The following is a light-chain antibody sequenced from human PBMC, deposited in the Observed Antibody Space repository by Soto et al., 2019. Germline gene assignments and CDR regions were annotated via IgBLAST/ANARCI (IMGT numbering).Light chain of an antibody. CDR3: CSYAGSVAYV. CDR2: EVT. J-gene: IGLJ1*01. V-gene: IGLV2-23*02. CDR1: SSDVGSYNL. Sequence: QSVLTQPASVSGSPGQSITISCTGTSSDVGSYNLVSWYQQHPGKAPKLMIYEVTKRPSGVSNRFSGSKSGNTASLTISGLQAEDEADYYCCSYAGSVAYVFGTRTKVTVL.